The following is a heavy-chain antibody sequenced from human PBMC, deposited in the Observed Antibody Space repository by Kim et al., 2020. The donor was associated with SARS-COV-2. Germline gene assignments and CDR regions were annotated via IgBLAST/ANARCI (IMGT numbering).Heavy chain of an antibody. J-gene: IGHJ4*02. CDR3: ARDLQSSGWSFDY. D-gene: IGHD6-19*01. V-gene: IGHV3-33*01. CDR2: IWYDGSNK. Sequence: GGSLRLSCAASGFTFSSYGMHWVRQAPGKGLEWVAVIWYDGSNKYYADSVKGRFTMSRDNSKNTLYLQMNSLRAEDTAVYYCARDLQSSGWSFDYWGQGTLVTVSS. CDR1: GFTFSSYG.